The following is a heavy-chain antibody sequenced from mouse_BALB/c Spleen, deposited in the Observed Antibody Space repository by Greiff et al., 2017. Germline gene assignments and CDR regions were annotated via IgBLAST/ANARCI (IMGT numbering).Heavy chain of an antibody. CDR3: ARHGTEWFAY. Sequence: EVMLVESGGDLVKPGGSLKLSCAASGFTFSSYGMSWVRQTPDKRLEWVATISSGGSYTYYPDSVKGRFTISRDNAKNTLYLQMSSLKSEDTAMYYCARHGTEWFAYWGQGTLVTVSA. J-gene: IGHJ3*01. D-gene: IGHD3-3*01. V-gene: IGHV5-6*02. CDR2: ISSGGSYT. CDR1: GFTFSSYG.